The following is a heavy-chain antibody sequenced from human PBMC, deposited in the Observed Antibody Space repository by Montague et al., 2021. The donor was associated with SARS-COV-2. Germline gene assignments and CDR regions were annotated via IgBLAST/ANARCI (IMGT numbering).Heavy chain of an antibody. D-gene: IGHD6-19*01. V-gene: IGHV4-39*01. CDR2: ISYSGST. CDR1: GGSITSSNYY. J-gene: IGHJ4*02. Sequence: SETLSLTCTVSGGSITSSNYYWGWIRQPPGKGLEWFGSISYSGSTYYNPSLKGRVTISVDTSKHQFSLRLSSVTAADTAVYYCARVGSSGWYAPGYFDYWGRGTLVTVSS. CDR3: ARVGSSGWYAPGYFDY.